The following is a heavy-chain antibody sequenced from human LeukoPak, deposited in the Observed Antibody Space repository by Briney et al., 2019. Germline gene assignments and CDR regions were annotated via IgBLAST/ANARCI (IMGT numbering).Heavy chain of an antibody. D-gene: IGHD3-10*01. CDR1: GFTFSSYE. J-gene: IGHJ4*02. Sequence: PGGSLRLSCAASGFTFSSYEMNWVRQAPGKGLEWVSYISSSGSTIYYADSVKGRFTISRDNAKNSLYLQMNSLRAEDTAVYYCARNPPLWFGEPSDYWGQGTLVTVSS. CDR3: ARNPPLWFGEPSDY. CDR2: ISSSGSTI. V-gene: IGHV3-48*03.